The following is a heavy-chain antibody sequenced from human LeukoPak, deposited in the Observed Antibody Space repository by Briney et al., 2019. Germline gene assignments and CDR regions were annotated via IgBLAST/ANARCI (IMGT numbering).Heavy chain of an antibody. CDR2: ISYDGSNK. J-gene: IGHJ4*02. CDR3: ARDHGGKGFDY. V-gene: IGHV3-30*01. CDR1: GFTFSSYA. Sequence: GGSLRPSCAASGFTFSSYAMHWVRQAPGKGLEWVAVISYDGSNKYYADSVKGRFTISRDNSKNTLYLQMNSLRAEDTAVYYCARDHGGKGFDYWGQGTLVTVSS. D-gene: IGHD4-23*01.